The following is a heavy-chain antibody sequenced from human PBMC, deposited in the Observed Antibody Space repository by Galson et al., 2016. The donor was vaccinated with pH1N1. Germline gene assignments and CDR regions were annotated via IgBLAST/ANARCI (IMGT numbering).Heavy chain of an antibody. Sequence: SVKVSCKASGYTFTDYHIHWVRQAPGQGLEWIGWINPERGGTKYAQKFQGRVTLTRDTSMSTAYMELSSLISDDTAMYYCGRVTTEVPFDFWGQGTLVTVSS. V-gene: IGHV1-2*02. J-gene: IGHJ4*02. CDR2: INPERGGT. CDR1: GYTFTDYH. CDR3: GRVTTEVPFDF. D-gene: IGHD2-2*01.